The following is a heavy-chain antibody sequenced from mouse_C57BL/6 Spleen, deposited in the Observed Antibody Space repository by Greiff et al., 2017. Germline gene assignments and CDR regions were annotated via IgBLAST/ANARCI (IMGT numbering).Heavy chain of an antibody. CDR2: IYPRSGNT. CDR1: GYTFTSYG. D-gene: IGHD1-1*01. J-gene: IGHJ2*01. CDR3: ASALTTVVGGGRGPDY. Sequence: QVQLKQSGAELARPGASVKLSCKASGYTFTSYGISWVKQRTGQGLEWIGEIYPRSGNTYYNEKFKGKATLTADKSSSTAYMELRSLTSEDSAVXFCASALTTVVGGGRGPDYWGQGTTLTVSA. V-gene: IGHV1-81*01.